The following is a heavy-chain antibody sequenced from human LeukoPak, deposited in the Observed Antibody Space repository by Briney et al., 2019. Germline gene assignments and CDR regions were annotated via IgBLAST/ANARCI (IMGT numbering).Heavy chain of an antibody. Sequence: GGSLRLSCAASGFSFSSYSMNWVRQAPGKGLEWLSYIDDRGSPIKYADSVKGRFTISRDNAMNSLSLQMNGLRGEDTAVYYCVRGGTGNGNYFDFWGQGTLVTVSS. CDR2: IDDRGSPI. J-gene: IGHJ4*02. CDR3: VRGGTGNGNYFDF. D-gene: IGHD1-1*01. V-gene: IGHV3-48*01. CDR1: GFSFSSYS.